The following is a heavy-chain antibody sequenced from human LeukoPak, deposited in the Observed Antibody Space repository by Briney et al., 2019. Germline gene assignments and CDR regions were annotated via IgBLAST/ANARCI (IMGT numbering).Heavy chain of an antibody. CDR2: IYTSGST. D-gene: IGHD2-2*01. Sequence: SQTLSLTCTVSGGSISSGTYYWSWIRQPAGKGLEWIGRIYTSGSTNYNPSLKSRVTISVDTSKNQFSLKLSSVTAADTAVYYCARHSFDIVVVPAALPYNWFDPWGQGTLVTVSS. V-gene: IGHV4-61*02. CDR3: ARHSFDIVVVPAALPYNWFDP. J-gene: IGHJ5*02. CDR1: GGSISSGTYY.